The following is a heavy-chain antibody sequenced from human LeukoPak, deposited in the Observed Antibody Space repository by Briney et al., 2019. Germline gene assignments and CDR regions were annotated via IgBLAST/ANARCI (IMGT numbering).Heavy chain of an antibody. V-gene: IGHV3-23*01. CDR1: GFSFSSYA. D-gene: IGHD6-19*01. J-gene: IGHJ4*02. CDR2: VSSSGGST. Sequence: GGSLRLSCAASGFSFSSYAMSWVRQAPGKGLEWVSGVSSSGGSTYYGDSVKGRFTVYRDNSKNTLYLQMNSLRAEDTAVYYCAKDVAVAYYFDYWGQGTLVTVSS. CDR3: AKDVAVAYYFDY.